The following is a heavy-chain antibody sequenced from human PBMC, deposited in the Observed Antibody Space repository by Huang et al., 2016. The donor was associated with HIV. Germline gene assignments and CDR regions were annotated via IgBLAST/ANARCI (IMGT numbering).Heavy chain of an antibody. D-gene: IGHD3-10*01. CDR1: GFTFSSYA. V-gene: IGHV3-30*04. CDR3: ARGSAGVLWFGEM. Sequence: QERLVESGGGVVQPGRSLRLSCAASGFTFSSYAMHWVRQAPGKGRERVAVISYEGSNQQYVDSAKGRFTISRDNAKKMLYLQMNSLRMGDTAVYYCARGSAGVLWFGEMWGQGTLVTVSS. J-gene: IGHJ4*02. CDR2: ISYEGSNQ.